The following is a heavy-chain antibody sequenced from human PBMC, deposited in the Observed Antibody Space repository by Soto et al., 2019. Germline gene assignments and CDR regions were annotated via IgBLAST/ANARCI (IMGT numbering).Heavy chain of an antibody. CDR3: AREGRVTPAMADAFDI. CDR2: INHSGST. J-gene: IGHJ3*02. Sequence: QVQLQQWGAGLWKPSETLSLTCAVYGGSFSGYYWSWIRQPPGKALECIGEINHSGSTNYNPSLKSRVTISVDTSKNQFSLKLSSVTAADTAVYYCAREGRVTPAMADAFDIWGQGTMVTVSS. CDR1: GGSFSGYY. D-gene: IGHD2-21*02. V-gene: IGHV4-34*01.